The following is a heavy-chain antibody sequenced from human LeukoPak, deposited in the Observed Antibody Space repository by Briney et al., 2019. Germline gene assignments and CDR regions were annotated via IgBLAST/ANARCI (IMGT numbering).Heavy chain of an antibody. J-gene: IGHJ5*02. CDR2: INSDGTT. Sequence: GGSLRLSCAASGFPFSSYVMSWVRQAPGKGLEWVLIINSDGTTYYADSVKGRFTISRDNSKNTLYLQINSLRAEDTAIYYCMKYKTTVTTRAAFDPWGQGTLVTVSS. D-gene: IGHD4-17*01. CDR1: GFPFSSYV. V-gene: IGHV3-23*01. CDR3: MKYKTTVTTRAAFDP.